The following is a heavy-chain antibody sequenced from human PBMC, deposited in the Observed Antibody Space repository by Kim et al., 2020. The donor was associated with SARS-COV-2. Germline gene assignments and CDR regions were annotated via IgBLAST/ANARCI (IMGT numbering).Heavy chain of an antibody. CDR2: IYYSGST. D-gene: IGHD3-3*01. J-gene: IGHJ6*02. V-gene: IGHV4-59*01. CDR3: ARDPGYDFWSGYSPWGMDV. Sequence: SETLSLTCTVSGGSISSYYWSWIRQPPGKGLEWIGYIYYSGSTNYNPSLKSRVTISVDTSKNQFSLKLSSVTAADTAVYYCARDPGYDFWSGYSPWGMDVWGQGTTVTVSS. CDR1: GGSISSYY.